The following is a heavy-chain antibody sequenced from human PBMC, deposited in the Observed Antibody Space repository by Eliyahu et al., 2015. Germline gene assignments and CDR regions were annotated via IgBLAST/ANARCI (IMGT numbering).Heavy chain of an antibody. D-gene: IGHD6-19*01. Sequence: QVQLVESGGGLVKPGGSLRXSCXASGFIFSXYYXAWIRQAPGKGLEWLAYISSRGLSIYYADSVKGRFTISRDNAKNSLSLQMNSLRAEDTAVYYCASSSGGWSTFDFWGQGTLVTVSS. V-gene: IGHV3-11*01. J-gene: IGHJ4*02. CDR3: ASSSGGWSTFDF. CDR1: GFIFSXYY. CDR2: ISSRGLSI.